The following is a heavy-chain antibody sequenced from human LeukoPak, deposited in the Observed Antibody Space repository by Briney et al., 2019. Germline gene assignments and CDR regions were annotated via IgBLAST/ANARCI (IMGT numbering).Heavy chain of an antibody. J-gene: IGHJ5*02. D-gene: IGHD6-19*01. CDR2: ISAYNGNT. CDR1: GYTFTSYG. Sequence: ASLKVSCKASGYTFTSYGISWVRQAPGQGLEWMGWISAYNGNTNYAQKLQGRVTMTTDTSTSTAYMALRSLRSDDTAVYYCARTSPLAVAMSWFDPWGQGTLVTVSS. V-gene: IGHV1-18*01. CDR3: ARTSPLAVAMSWFDP.